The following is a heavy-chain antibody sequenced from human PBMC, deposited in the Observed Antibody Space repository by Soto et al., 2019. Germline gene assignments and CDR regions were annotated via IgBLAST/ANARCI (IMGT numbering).Heavy chain of an antibody. CDR3: AKKSLVSIIMPALYYFDY. J-gene: IGHJ4*02. D-gene: IGHD2-8*02. Sequence: EVQLLESAGGLVQPGGSLRLSCAASGFTFGNYDFSSVRQAPGKGLEWVSVISGGGDATYYPHSVKGRFTTSRDNSKNTVYLHMNSLRAEDTAVYYCAKKSLVSIIMPALYYFDYWGQGTLVTVSS. V-gene: IGHV3-23*01. CDR2: ISGGGDAT. CDR1: GFTFGNYD.